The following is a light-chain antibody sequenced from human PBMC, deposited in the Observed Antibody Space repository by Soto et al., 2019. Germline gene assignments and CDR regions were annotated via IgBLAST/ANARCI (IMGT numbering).Light chain of an antibody. V-gene: IGKV1-5*03. J-gene: IGKJ1*01. CDR1: QGITNY. CDR3: QQYKSYPWT. Sequence: DIQMTQSPSSLSASVGDRFTITCRASQGITNYLAWYQQKPGKAPNLLIYKASSLRSGVPSRFSGSGSGTEFTLTISSLQPDDSATYYCQQYKSYPWTFGQGTTGDIK. CDR2: KAS.